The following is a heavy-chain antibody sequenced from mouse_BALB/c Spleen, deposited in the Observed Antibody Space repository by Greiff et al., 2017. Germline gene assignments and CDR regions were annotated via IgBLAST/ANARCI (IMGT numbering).Heavy chain of an antibody. D-gene: IGHD2-14*01. V-gene: IGHV1-54*03. CDR2: INPGSGGT. CDR3: ARSYRYDYWYFDV. Sequence: QVQLKESGAELVRPGTSVKVSCKASGYAFTNYLIEWVKQRPGQGLEWIGVINPGSGGTNYNEKFKGKATLTADKSSSTAYMQLSSLTSDDSAVYFCARSYRYDYWYFDVWGAGTTVTVSS. CDR1: GYAFTNYL. J-gene: IGHJ1*01.